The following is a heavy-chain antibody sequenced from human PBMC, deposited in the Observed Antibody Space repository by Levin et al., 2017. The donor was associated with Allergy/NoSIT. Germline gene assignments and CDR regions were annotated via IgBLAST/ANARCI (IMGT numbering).Heavy chain of an antibody. V-gene: IGHV3-49*03. CDR1: GFTFGDYA. Sequence: GGSLRLSCTASGFTFGDYAMSWFRQAPGKGLEWVGFIRSKAYGGTTEYAASVKGRFTISRDDSKSIAYLQMNSLKTEDTAVYYCTASTVSLYFDYWGQGTLVTVSS. CDR3: TASTVSLYFDY. J-gene: IGHJ4*02. CDR2: IRSKAYGGTT. D-gene: IGHD4-17*01.